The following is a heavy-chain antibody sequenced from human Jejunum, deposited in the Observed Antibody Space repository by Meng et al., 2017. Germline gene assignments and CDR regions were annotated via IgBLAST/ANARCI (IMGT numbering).Heavy chain of an antibody. J-gene: IGHJ4*02. V-gene: IGHV4-30-4*08. CDR1: GGSISSGGYY. CDR2: IYYSGAT. CDR3: VREKRRTYYFDY. Sequence: QVQLQESGPGLVKPSQTLSLTCTVSGGSISSGGYYWTWIRQPPGKGLEWIGYIYYSGATYSNPSLKSRATISIDTSKNQFSLRLTSVTAADTAVYYCVREKRRTYYFDYWGQGTLVTVSS. D-gene: IGHD5-24*01.